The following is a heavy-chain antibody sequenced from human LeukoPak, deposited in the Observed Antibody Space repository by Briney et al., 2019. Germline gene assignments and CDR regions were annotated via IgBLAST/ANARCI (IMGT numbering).Heavy chain of an antibody. CDR1: GFTVSSNY. D-gene: IGHD4-23*01. Sequence: PGGSLRLSCAASGFTVSSNYMSWVRQAPGKGLEWVSVIYSGGSTYYADSVKGRFTISRDNAKNSLYLQMNSLRDEDTAVYYCARHDYGGNSGDYWGQGTLVTVSS. CDR3: ARHDYGGNSGDY. V-gene: IGHV3-66*04. CDR2: IYSGGST. J-gene: IGHJ4*02.